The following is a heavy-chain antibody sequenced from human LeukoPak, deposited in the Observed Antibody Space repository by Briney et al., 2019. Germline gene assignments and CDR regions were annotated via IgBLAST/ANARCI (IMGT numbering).Heavy chain of an antibody. Sequence: GGSLRLSCAASGFTFSQYWMSWVRQAPGKGLEWVANIKQDGSEKYYVDSVKGRFTISRDNAKNSLYLQMNSLRAEDTAVYYCARERGLMVYRHSYYGMDVWGQGTTVTVSS. CDR1: GFTFSQYW. D-gene: IGHD2-8*01. CDR2: IKQDGSEK. V-gene: IGHV3-7*01. CDR3: ARERGLMVYRHSYYGMDV. J-gene: IGHJ6*02.